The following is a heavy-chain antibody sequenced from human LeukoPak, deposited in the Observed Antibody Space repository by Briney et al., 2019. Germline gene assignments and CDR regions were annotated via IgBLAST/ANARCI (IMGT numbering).Heavy chain of an antibody. V-gene: IGHV3-21*01. CDR3: ARDWKDYDYVWGSYRYMPSYYFDY. Sequence: GGSLRLSCAASGFTFSGYSMNWVRQAPGKGLEWVSSISSSSSYIYYADSVKGRFTISRDNSKNTLYLQMNSLRAEDTAVYYCARDWKDYDYVWGSYRYMPSYYFDYWGQGTLVTVSS. CDR2: ISSSSSYI. J-gene: IGHJ4*02. D-gene: IGHD3-16*02. CDR1: GFTFSGYS.